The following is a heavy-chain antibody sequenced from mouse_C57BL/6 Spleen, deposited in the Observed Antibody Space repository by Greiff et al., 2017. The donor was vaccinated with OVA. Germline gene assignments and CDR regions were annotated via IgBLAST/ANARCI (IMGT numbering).Heavy chain of an antibody. V-gene: IGHV1-22*01. Sequence: EVQLQESGPELVKPGASVKMSCKASGYTFTDYNMHWVKQSHGKSLEWIGYINPNNGGTSYNQKFKGKATLTVNKSSSTAYMELRSLTSEESAVYYCARWGGDYYGRGYWGQGTTLTVSS. CDR1: GYTFTDYN. CDR2: INPNNGGT. J-gene: IGHJ2*01. D-gene: IGHD1-1*01. CDR3: ARWGGDYYGRGY.